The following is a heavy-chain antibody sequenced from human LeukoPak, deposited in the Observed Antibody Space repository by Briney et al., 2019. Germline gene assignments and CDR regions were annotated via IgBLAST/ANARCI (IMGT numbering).Heavy chain of an antibody. CDR2: IYYSGST. J-gene: IGHJ4*02. V-gene: IGHV4-31*03. D-gene: IGHD4-23*01. CDR3: GGDYGGCLDY. Sequence: SQTLTLTCTVSGGSISSGGYCWSCIRQHPGKGHEWNGYIYYSGSTYYNPSLKSRVIISENTSRNQFSLRLSSVTDANTAVYYWGGDYGGCLDYWGQGTLVTVSS. CDR1: GGSISSGGYC.